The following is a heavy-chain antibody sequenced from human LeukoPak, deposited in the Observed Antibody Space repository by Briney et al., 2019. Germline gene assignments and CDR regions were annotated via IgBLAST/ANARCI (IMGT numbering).Heavy chain of an antibody. J-gene: IGHJ4*02. CDR3: ARVRGNYFPDY. V-gene: IGHV4-59*11. Sequence: PSETLSLTCTVSGGSISSHYWSWIRQPPGKGLEWIGYIYYSGSTNYNPSLKSRLTISVDTSKNQFSLKLSSVTAADTAVYYCARVRGNYFPDYWGQGTLVTVSS. D-gene: IGHD4-11*01. CDR2: IYYSGST. CDR1: GGSISSHY.